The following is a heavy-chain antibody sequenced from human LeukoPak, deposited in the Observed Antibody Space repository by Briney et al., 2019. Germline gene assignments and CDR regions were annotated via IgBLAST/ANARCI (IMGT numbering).Heavy chain of an antibody. V-gene: IGHV3-11*04. J-gene: IGHJ6*03. CDR3: ARSPSVAATLWRAYYYYYMDV. Sequence: PGGSLRLSCAASAFTFSDYYMSWIRQAPGKGLEWVSYISSSGSTIYYADSVKGRFTISRDNAKNSLYLQMNSLRAEDTAVYYCARSPSVAATLWRAYYYYYMDVWGKGTTVTVSS. CDR1: AFTFSDYY. CDR2: ISSSGSTI. D-gene: IGHD2-15*01.